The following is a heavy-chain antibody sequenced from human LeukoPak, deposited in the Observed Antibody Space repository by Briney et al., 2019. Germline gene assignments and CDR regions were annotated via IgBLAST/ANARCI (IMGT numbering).Heavy chain of an antibody. CDR2: ISSSGSTI. CDR1: GFTFSSYE. V-gene: IGHV3-48*03. CDR3: ARVAVAGRLDYYYYYMDV. J-gene: IGHJ6*03. Sequence: PGGSLRLSCAASGFTFSSYEMNWVRQAPGKGLEWVSYISSSGSTIYYADSVKGRFTISRDNAKNSLYLQMNSLRAEDTAVYYCARVAVAGRLDYYYYYMDVWGEGTTVTISS. D-gene: IGHD6-19*01.